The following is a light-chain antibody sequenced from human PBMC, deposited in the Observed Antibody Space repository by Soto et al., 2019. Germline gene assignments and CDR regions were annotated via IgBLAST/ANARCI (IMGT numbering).Light chain of an antibody. CDR1: QGIESW. V-gene: IGKV1-12*01. CDR3: QQANNSPRT. CDR2: AAS. J-gene: IGKJ4*01. Sequence: IQMTQSPSSGSASVGDRVTITCRPSQGIESWLGWYQQKPRKAPKLLIYAASTLQSGVPSRFSGSGYGTDFTLTISSLQPEYCATYYCQQANNSPRTVGGGTKVDIK.